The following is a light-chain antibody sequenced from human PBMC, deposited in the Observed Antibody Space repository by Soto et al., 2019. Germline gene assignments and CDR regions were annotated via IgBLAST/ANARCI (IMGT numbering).Light chain of an antibody. CDR3: LSYDSSLSAWV. CDR1: SSNIGAGYD. Sequence: QSVLTQPPSVSGAPGQRVTISCTESSSNIGAGYDVHWYQQLPGTAPKLLIYANSNRPSGVPDRFSGSKSGTSASLAITGLQAEDEANYYCLSYDSSLSAWVFGGGTKLTVL. CDR2: ANS. J-gene: IGLJ3*02. V-gene: IGLV1-40*01.